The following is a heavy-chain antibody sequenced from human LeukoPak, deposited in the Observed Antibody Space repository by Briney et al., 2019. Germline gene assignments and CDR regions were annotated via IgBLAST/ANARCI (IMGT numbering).Heavy chain of an antibody. CDR2: ISGNGYTT. V-gene: IGHV3-23*01. CDR1: GFTFSSYA. Sequence: PGGSLRLSCAASGFTFSSYAMRWVRQPPGKGLEWLSSISGNGYTTYYADSVKGRFTVSRDNSKNTLFLQMNNLRAEDTAVYFCAKGVSSPLYYFDYWGQGALATVSS. CDR3: AKGVSSPLYYFDY. D-gene: IGHD6-13*01. J-gene: IGHJ4*02.